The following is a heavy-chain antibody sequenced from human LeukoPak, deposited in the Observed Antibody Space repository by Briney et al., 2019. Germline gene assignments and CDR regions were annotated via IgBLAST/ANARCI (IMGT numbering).Heavy chain of an antibody. Sequence: GGSLRLSCVASGFTFSNYAMSWVRQAPGKGLEWVSGISGDSGGTNYADSVKGRFTISRDNSKNTLYLQMNSLRAEDTAAYYCAKDGWPTVFYYFDSWGQGTLVTVSS. D-gene: IGHD1-1*01. V-gene: IGHV3-23*01. CDR3: AKDGWPTVFYYFDS. J-gene: IGHJ4*02. CDR2: ISGDSGGT. CDR1: GFTFSNYA.